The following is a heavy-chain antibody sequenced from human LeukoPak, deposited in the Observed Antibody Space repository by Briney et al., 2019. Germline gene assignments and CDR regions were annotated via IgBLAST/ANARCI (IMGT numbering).Heavy chain of an antibody. CDR1: GFTFDDYA. V-gene: IGHV3-9*01. CDR2: ISWNSGSI. D-gene: IGHD4-11*01. Sequence: PGRSLRLSCAASGFTFDDYAMHWVRQAPGKGLEWVSGISWNSGSIAYADSVKGRFTISRDNAKNALYLQMNSLRAEDTALYYCAKGLHEYYFDYWGQGTLVTVSS. CDR3: AKGLHEYYFDY. J-gene: IGHJ4*02.